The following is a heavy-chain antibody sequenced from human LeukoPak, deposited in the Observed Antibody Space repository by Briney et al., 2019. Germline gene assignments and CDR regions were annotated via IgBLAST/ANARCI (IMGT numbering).Heavy chain of an antibody. CDR3: ARERSVYHYGGVLKDAFDI. V-gene: IGHV3-7*01. Sequence: GGSLRLSCAASGFTFSSYWMSWVRHAPGKGLEWVANIKQDGSEKYYVDSVKGRFTISRDNAKNSLYLQMNSLRAEDTAVYYCARERSVYHYGGVLKDAFDIWGRGTMVTVSS. J-gene: IGHJ3*02. CDR1: GFTFSSYW. D-gene: IGHD3-10*01. CDR2: IKQDGSEK.